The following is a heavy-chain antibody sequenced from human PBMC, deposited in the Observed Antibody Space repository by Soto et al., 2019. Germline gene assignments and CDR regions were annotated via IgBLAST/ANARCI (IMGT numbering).Heavy chain of an antibody. CDR3: ASGGDTYSYGPHPLFDY. Sequence: GASVKVSCKASGYTFTSYGISWVRQAPGQGLEWMGWISAYNGNTNYAQKLQGRVTMTTDTSTSTAYMELRSLRSDDTAVYYCASGGDTYSYGPHPLFDYSGQGTLVTVCS. D-gene: IGHD5-18*01. V-gene: IGHV1-18*01. CDR1: GYTFTSYG. CDR2: ISAYNGNT. J-gene: IGHJ4*02.